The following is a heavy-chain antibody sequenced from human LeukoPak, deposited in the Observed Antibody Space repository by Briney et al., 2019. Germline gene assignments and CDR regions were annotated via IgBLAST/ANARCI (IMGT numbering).Heavy chain of an antibody. CDR3: ARARRNRYYYYYMDV. CDR1: GYTFTSYD. D-gene: IGHD1-14*01. Sequence: ASVKVSCKASGYTFTSYDINWVRQATGQGLEWMGWMNPNSGNTGYAQKFQGRVTITRNTSISTAYMELSSLRSEDTVVYYCARARRNRYYYYYMDVWGKGTTVTVSS. J-gene: IGHJ6*03. CDR2: MNPNSGNT. V-gene: IGHV1-8*03.